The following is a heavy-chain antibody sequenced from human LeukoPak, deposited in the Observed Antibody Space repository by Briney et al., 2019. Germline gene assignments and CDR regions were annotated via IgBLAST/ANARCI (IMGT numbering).Heavy chain of an antibody. Sequence: ASVKVSCKASGYTFTSYYMHWVRQAPGQGLEWMGTINPSGGSTSYAQKFQGRVTMTRDTSTSTVYMELSSLRSEDTAVYYCASNSGYDRVLWIWGQGTMVTVSS. D-gene: IGHD5-12*01. J-gene: IGHJ3*02. CDR3: ASNSGYDRVLWI. V-gene: IGHV1-46*01. CDR1: GYTFTSYY. CDR2: INPSGGST.